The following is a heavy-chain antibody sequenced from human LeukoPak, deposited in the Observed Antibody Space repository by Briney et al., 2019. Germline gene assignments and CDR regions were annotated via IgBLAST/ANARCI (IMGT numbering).Heavy chain of an antibody. CDR2: ISSSSSTI. CDR1: GFTFSSYS. D-gene: IGHD3-22*01. Sequence: GGSLRLSCAASGFTFSSYSMNWVRQAPGKGLEWVSYISSSSSTIYYADSVKGRFTISRDNAKNSLYLQMNSLRAEDTAVYYCARDPSNYYDSSGFYYYYYYGMDVWGQGTTVTVSS. CDR3: ARDPSNYYDSSGFYYYYYYGMDV. J-gene: IGHJ6*02. V-gene: IGHV3-48*04.